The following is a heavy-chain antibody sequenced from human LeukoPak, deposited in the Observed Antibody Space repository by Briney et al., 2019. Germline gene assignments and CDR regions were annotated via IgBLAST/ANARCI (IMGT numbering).Heavy chain of an antibody. CDR3: ARQRALGVGATYYYYYMDV. CDR1: GYSFTSYW. Sequence: GESLKISCKGSGYSFTSYWIGWVRQMPGKGLGWMGIIYPGDSDTRYSPSFQGQVTISADKSISAVYLQWSSLKASDTAMYYCARQRALGVGATYYYYYMDVWGKGTTVTVSS. J-gene: IGHJ6*03. D-gene: IGHD1-26*01. CDR2: IYPGDSDT. V-gene: IGHV5-51*01.